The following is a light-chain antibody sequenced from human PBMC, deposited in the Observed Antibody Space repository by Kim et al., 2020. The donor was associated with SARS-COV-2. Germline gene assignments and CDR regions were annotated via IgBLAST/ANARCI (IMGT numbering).Light chain of an antibody. CDR3: QQYAGSPIT. J-gene: IGKJ5*01. CDR1: QSVSSSR. CDR2: SGS. Sequence: SRADRSNRSCTASQSVSSSRSAWYQQKPAQAPSRHLYSGSSRATGIPDRFSGSGSGTDFTLTITRLELEDCAVYYCQQYAGSPITFGQGTRLEIK. V-gene: IGKV3-20*01.